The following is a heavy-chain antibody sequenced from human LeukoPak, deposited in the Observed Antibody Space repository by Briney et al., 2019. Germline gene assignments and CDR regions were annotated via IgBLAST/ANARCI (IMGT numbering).Heavy chain of an antibody. J-gene: IGHJ6*02. CDR3: ARTSTTHYYYGMDV. D-gene: IGHD4-17*01. V-gene: IGHV3-23*01. CDR2: LSASGGAT. CDR1: GFTFSDYA. Sequence: GGSLRLSCTASGFTFSDYAMSWVRQAPGKGLEWVSGLSASGGATYYADSVKGRFTISRDNSRNTLYLQMNSLRAEDTAVYYCARTSTTHYYYGMDVWGQGTTVTVSS.